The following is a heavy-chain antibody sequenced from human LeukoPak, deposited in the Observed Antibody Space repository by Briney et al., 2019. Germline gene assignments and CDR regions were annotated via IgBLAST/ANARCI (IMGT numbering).Heavy chain of an antibody. Sequence: PSETLSLTCTVSGGSLSGFYWSWIRQPPGKGLEWITYKSYSGNTNYNLSRKSRVTISLDTSKNQFSLRLTSVTAVDTAVDYCARVISGTSPFDYWGQPILVTVSS. CDR3: ARVISGTSPFDY. CDR1: GGSLSGFY. D-gene: IGHD6-13*01. V-gene: IGHV4-59*01. CDR2: KSYSGNT. J-gene: IGHJ4*02.